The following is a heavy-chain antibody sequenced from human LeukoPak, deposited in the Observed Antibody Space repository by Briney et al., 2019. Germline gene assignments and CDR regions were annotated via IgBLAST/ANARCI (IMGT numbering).Heavy chain of an antibody. J-gene: IGHJ4*02. Sequence: PSETLSLTCTVSGGSMNSYYWSWLRQPPGEGPEWIGYTTYSGGTNYNPSLKSRDTISVDTSKNHFSLKLSSVTAADTAVYYCARGAGWWSHWGQGTLVTVSS. CDR2: TTYSGGT. CDR3: ARGAGWWSH. CDR1: GGSMNSYY. V-gene: IGHV4-59*01. D-gene: IGHD6-19*01.